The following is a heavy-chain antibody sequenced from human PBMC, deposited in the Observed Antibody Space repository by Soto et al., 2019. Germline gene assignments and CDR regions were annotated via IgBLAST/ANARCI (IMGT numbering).Heavy chain of an antibody. V-gene: IGHV4-59*08. D-gene: IGHD2-21*01. CDR3: ARLGAYYQSLDP. CDR1: GGSFSPNY. J-gene: IGHJ5*02. CDR2: IYYGGTT. Sequence: QVQLQESGPGLVKPSETLSLTCRLSGGSFSPNYWGWFRQSPGKGLEWVGYIYYGGTTSYNPSLKSRVTLSLEPSKSHFSLRLSSVTAADAAVYYCARLGAYYQSLDPWGPGTLVTVSS.